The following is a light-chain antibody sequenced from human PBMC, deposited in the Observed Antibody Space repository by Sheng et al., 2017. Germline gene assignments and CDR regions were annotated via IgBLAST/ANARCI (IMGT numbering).Light chain of an antibody. CDR1: TSNIATNY. CDR2: RND. Sequence: QSVLTQPPAASAAPGQKVTVSCSGNTSNIATNYVFWYQHLPRMTPKLLIYRNDVRPSGVPARFSASKSGTSASLAISGLRSEDEAVYFCSSWDGGLRAYLFGTGTFVTVL. V-gene: IGLV1-47*01. J-gene: IGLJ1*01. CDR3: SSWDGGLRAYL.